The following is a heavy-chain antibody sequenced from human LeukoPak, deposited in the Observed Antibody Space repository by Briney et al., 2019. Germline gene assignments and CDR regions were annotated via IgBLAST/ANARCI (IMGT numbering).Heavy chain of an antibody. CDR1: GYTFTGYY. CDR2: ISPNSGGT. V-gene: IGHV1-2*02. CDR3: ARDRDYVWGSYRSVWFDP. Sequence: ASVKVSCKASGYTFTGYYMHWVRQAPGQGLEWMGWISPNSGGTNYAQKFQGRVTMTRDTSISTAYMELSRLRSDDTAVYYCARDRDYVWGSYRSVWFDPWGQGTLVTVSS. D-gene: IGHD3-16*02. J-gene: IGHJ5*02.